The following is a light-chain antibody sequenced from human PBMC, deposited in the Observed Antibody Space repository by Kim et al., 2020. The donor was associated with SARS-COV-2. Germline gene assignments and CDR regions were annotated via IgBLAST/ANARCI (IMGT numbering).Light chain of an antibody. Sequence: ASLGDRVTITCQESQDIKNYLNWYQKKPGKAPKLLIYDASHLETGVPSRFSGSGSGTHFTFTINSLQPEDIATYYCQQYDNRPPYTFGQGTKLEI. CDR3: QQYDNRPPYT. CDR1: QDIKNY. CDR2: DAS. J-gene: IGKJ2*01. V-gene: IGKV1-33*01.